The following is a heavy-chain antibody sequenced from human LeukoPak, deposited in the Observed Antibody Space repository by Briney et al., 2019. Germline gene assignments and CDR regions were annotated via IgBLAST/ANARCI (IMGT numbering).Heavy chain of an antibody. D-gene: IGHD2-2*01. CDR1: GFTFSSYG. CDR2: ISGSGDTT. CDR3: TRGYVTRGGSFDP. Sequence: GRSLRLSCAASGFTFSSYGMHWVRQAPGKELEWVAVISGSGDTTFYADSVKGRFTISRDNSKNTLYLQTSSLRADDTAVYYCTRGYVTRGGSFDPWGQGTLVTVSS. J-gene: IGHJ5*02. V-gene: IGHV3-23*01.